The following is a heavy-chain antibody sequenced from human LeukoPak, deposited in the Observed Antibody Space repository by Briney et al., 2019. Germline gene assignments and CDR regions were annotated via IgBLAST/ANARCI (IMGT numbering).Heavy chain of an antibody. J-gene: IGHJ4*02. CDR2: IGTAGDT. D-gene: IGHD3-22*01. V-gene: IGHV3-13*01. CDR1: GFTFSSYD. CDR3: ARYSGYYYSFDY. Sequence: PGGSLRLSCAASGFTFSSYDMHWVRQATGKGLEWVSAIGTAGDTYYPGSVKGRFTISRENAKNSLYLQTNSLRAEDTAVYYCARYSGYYYSFDYWGQGTLVTVSS.